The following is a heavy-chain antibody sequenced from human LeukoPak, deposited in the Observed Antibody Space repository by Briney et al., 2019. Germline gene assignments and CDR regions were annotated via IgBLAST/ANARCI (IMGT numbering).Heavy chain of an antibody. CDR1: GFTFGDHV. V-gene: IGHV3-20*04. D-gene: IGHD6-19*01. J-gene: IGHJ4*02. Sequence: GGSLRLSCTASGFTFGDHVMSWVRQAPGKGLEWVSGINWNGGSTGYADSVKGRFTISRDNAKNSLYLQMNSLRAEDTALYYCARGQDPVAGISGGFDYWGQGTLVTVSS. CDR2: INWNGGST. CDR3: ARGQDPVAGISGGFDY.